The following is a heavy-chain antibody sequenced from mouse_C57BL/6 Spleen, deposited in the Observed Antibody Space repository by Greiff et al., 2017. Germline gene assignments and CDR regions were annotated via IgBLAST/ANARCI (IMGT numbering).Heavy chain of an antibody. J-gene: IGHJ4*01. Sequence: EVKLVESGGGLVQPGGSLKLSCAASGFTFSDYGMAWVRQAPRKGPEWVAFISNLAYSIYYADTVTGRFTISRENAKNTLYLEVSSLRSEDTAMYFCARATLGGAMDYWGQGTSVTVSS. D-gene: IGHD1-2*01. CDR1: GFTFSDYG. CDR3: ARATLGGAMDY. CDR2: ISNLAYSI. V-gene: IGHV5-15*01.